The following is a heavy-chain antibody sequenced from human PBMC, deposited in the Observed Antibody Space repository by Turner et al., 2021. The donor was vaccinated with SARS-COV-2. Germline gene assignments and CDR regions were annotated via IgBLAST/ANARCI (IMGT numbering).Heavy chain of an antibody. V-gene: IGHV3-64*01. J-gene: IGHJ4*02. Sequence: VQLVESGGGVVQTGRSLRHSCAASGFTFSSYAMHWVRQAPGKGLEYVSAISSNGGSTYYANSVKGRFTISRDNSKNTLYLQMGSLRAEDMAVYYCAATNYYGSGSSYWGQGTLVTVSS. CDR2: ISSNGGST. CDR3: AATNYYGSGSSY. CDR1: GFTFSSYA. D-gene: IGHD3-10*01.